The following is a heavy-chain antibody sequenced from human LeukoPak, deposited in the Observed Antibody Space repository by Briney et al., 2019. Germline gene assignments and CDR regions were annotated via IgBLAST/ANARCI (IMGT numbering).Heavy chain of an antibody. D-gene: IGHD3-10*01. J-gene: IGHJ4*02. CDR3: ARPRAVRGGFDY. Sequence: ASVKVSCKASGYTFTSYYMHWVRQAPGQGPEWMGIINPSGGSTSYAQKFQGRVTMTRDTSTSTVYMELSSLRSEDTAVYYCARPRAVRGGFDYWGQGTLVTVSS. CDR1: GYTFTSYY. V-gene: IGHV1-46*01. CDR2: INPSGGST.